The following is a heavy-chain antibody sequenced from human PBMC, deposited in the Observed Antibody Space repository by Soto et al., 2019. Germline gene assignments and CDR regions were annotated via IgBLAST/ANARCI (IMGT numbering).Heavy chain of an antibody. CDR1: GGSFSGYY. J-gene: IGHJ3*02. CDR2: INHGGTS. Sequence: SETLSLTCAVHGGSFSGYYWDWIRQPPGKGLEWIGEINHGGTSNYNPSLKSRAIISVDTSINTAYMELRRLRSDDTALYFCARETRMTAFDMWGQGTMVTVSS. CDR3: ARETRMTAFDM. V-gene: IGHV4-34*01. D-gene: IGHD2-15*01.